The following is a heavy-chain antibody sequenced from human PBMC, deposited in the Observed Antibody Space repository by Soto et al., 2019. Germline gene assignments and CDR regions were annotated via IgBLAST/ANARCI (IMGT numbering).Heavy chain of an antibody. CDR2: ISYDGSNK. CDR1: GFTFSSYA. V-gene: IGHV3-30-3*01. J-gene: IGHJ4*02. Sequence: QVQLVESGGGVVQPGRSLRLSCAASGFTFSSYAMHWVRQAPGKGLEWVAVISYDGSNKYYADSVKGRFTISRDNSKNTLYLQMNSLRAEDTAVYYCARDRAGRWVWSYYFDYWGQGTLVTVSS. D-gene: IGHD3-3*01. CDR3: ARDRAGRWVWSYYFDY.